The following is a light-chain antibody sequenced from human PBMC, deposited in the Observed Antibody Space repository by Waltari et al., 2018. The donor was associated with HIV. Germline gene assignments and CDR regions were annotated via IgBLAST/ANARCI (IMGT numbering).Light chain of an antibody. Sequence: QSALTQPASVSGSPGQSITISCTGTRSAVGTYKLVSWYQQHPGKAPKLMIYEGSKRPSGVSNRFSGSKSGNTASLTISGLQAEDEADYYCCSYAGSSTYVFGTGTKVTVL. CDR2: EGS. J-gene: IGLJ1*01. V-gene: IGLV2-23*01. CDR3: CSYAGSSTYV. CDR1: RSAVGTYKL.